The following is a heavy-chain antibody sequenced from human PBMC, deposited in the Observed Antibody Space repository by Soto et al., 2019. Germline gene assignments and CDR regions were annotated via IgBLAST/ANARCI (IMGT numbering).Heavy chain of an antibody. CDR2: IWYDGSNK. D-gene: IGHD1-7*01. CDR3: ARFLVRGNWNYIGSDY. J-gene: IGHJ4*02. CDR1: GFTFSSYG. Sequence: GGSLRLSCAASGFTFSSYGMHWVRQAPGKGLEWVAVIWYDGSNKYYADSVKGRFTISRDNSKNTLYLQMNSLRAEDTAVYYCARFLVRGNWNYIGSDYWGQGTLVTVSS. V-gene: IGHV3-33*01.